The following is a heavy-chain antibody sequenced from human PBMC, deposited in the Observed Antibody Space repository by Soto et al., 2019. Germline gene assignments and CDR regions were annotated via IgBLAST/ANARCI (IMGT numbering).Heavy chain of an antibody. CDR1: GGSFSGYY. CDR2: INHSGST. D-gene: IGHD2-15*01. J-gene: IGHJ6*02. Sequence: SETLSLTCAVYGGSFSGYYWSWIRQPPGKGLEWIGEINHSGSTNYNPSLKSRVTISVDTSKNQFSPKLSSVTAADTAVYYCARVSCSGGSCYPRNYYYYYGMDVWGQGTTVTVSS. CDR3: ARVSCSGGSCYPRNYYYYYGMDV. V-gene: IGHV4-34*01.